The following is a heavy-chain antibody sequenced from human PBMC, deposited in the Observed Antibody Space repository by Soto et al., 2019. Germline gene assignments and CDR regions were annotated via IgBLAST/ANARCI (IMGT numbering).Heavy chain of an antibody. V-gene: IGHV4-39*01. D-gene: IGHD3-9*01. CDR3: ALDMLTGYYDYHYNGVDV. CDR2: VYYRGTT. J-gene: IGHJ6*02. CDR1: GGSISTRRYY. Sequence: LSLTCTVSGGSISTRRYYWGWIRQPPGKGLEWIGSVYYRGTTYYNPSLKSRVTISIDTSKNQFSLKLRSVTAADTAVYFCALDMLTGYYDYHYNGVDVWGQGTTVTVSS.